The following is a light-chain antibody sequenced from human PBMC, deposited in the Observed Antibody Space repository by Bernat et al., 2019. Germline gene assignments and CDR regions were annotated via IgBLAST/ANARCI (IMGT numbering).Light chain of an antibody. J-gene: IGLJ1*01. CDR1: NIGGKN. CDR3: QVWDSSTNYV. CDR2: RDN. V-gene: IGLV3-9*01. Sequence: SYELTQPRSVSVALGQTAMITCGGANIGGKNVHWYQQKPGQAPVLVIYRDNNRPSGIPERISGSNSRNTATLTISRAQVGDEADYYCQVWDSSTNYVFGAGTRVSVL.